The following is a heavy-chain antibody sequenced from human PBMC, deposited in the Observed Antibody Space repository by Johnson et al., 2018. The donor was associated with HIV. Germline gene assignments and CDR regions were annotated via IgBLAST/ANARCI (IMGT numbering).Heavy chain of an antibody. Sequence: QVQLVESGGGVVRPGESLRLSCAASGFTFSTYAMHWVRQAPGKGLEWVSFIRFDGSNKYYADSVKGRFTISRDNSKNTLYLQMNSLRAEDTAVYYCAKLRWAWGAGFDVWGQGTMVTVSS. CDR2: IRFDGSNK. J-gene: IGHJ3*01. CDR3: AKLRWAWGAGFDV. D-gene: IGHD3-16*01. CDR1: GFTFSTYA. V-gene: IGHV3-30*02.